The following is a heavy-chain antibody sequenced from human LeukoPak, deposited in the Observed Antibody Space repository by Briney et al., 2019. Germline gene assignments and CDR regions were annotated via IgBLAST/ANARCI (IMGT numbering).Heavy chain of an antibody. CDR1: GFTFSSYG. CDR3: AKGSSSGWHYYYGMDV. J-gene: IGHJ6*02. D-gene: IGHD6-19*01. Sequence: GSLRLSCAASGFTFSSYGMHWVRQAPGKGLEWVAVISYDGSNKYYADSVKGRFTISRDNSKNTLYLQMNSLRAEDTAVYYCAKGSSSGWHYYYGMDVWGQGTTVTVSS. V-gene: IGHV3-30*18. CDR2: ISYDGSNK.